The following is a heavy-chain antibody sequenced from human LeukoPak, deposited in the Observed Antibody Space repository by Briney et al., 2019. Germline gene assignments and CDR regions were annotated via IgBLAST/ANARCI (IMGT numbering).Heavy chain of an antibody. Sequence: SETLSLTCTVSGGSISSSSYYWSWIRQPPGKGLEWIGEINHSGSTNYNPSLKSRVTISVDTSKNQFSLKLSSVTAADTAVYYCARGLSTPYYYYGMDVWGQGTTVTVSS. CDR2: INHSGST. J-gene: IGHJ6*02. V-gene: IGHV4-39*07. CDR1: GGSISSSSYY. CDR3: ARGLSTPYYYYGMDV.